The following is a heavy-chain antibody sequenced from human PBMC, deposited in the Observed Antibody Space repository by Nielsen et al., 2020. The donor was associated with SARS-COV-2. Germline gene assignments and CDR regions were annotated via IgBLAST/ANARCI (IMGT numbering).Heavy chain of an antibody. J-gene: IGHJ4*02. D-gene: IGHD4/OR15-4a*01. CDR2: IYSGGST. CDR3: ARDYGAGYFDY. V-gene: IGHV3-66*01. Sequence: WIRQPPGKGLEWVSVIYSGGSTYYADSVKGRFTISRDNSKNTLYLQMNSLRAEDTAVYYCARDYGAGYFDYWGQGTLVTVSS.